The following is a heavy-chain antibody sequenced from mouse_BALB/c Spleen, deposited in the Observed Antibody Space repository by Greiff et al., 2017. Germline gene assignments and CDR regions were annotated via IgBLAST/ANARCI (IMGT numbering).Heavy chain of an antibody. D-gene: IGHD2-1*01. V-gene: IGHV1-14*01. CDR2: INPYNDGT. J-gene: IGHJ4*01. CDR1: GYTFTSYG. Sequence: EVQLQQSGPELVKPGASVKMSCKASGYTFTSYGMHWVKQKPGQGLEWIGYINPYNDGTKYNEKFKGKATLTSDKSSRTAYMELSSLTSEDSAVYYCAYYCNYGVFYAMDYWGQGTSVTVSS. CDR3: AYYCNYGVFYAMDY.